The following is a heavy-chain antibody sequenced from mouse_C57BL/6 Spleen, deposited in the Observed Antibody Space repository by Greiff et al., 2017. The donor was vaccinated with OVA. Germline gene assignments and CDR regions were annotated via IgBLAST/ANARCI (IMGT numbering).Heavy chain of an antibody. D-gene: IGHD2-10*01. J-gene: IGHJ4*01. CDR1: GYTFTDYY. V-gene: IGHV1-26*01. CDR3: ARRKAYYGSQEAMDY. CDR2: INPNNGGT. Sequence: EVQLQQSGPELVKPGASVKISCKASGYTFTDYYMNWVKQSHGKSLEWIGDINPNNGGTSYNQKFKGKATLTVDKSSSTAYMELRSLTSEDSAVYYCARRKAYYGSQEAMDYWGQGTSVTVSS.